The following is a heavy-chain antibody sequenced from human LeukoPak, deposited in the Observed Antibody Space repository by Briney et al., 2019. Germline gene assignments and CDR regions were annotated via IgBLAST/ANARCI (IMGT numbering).Heavy chain of an antibody. CDR1: GASINGYF. V-gene: IGHV4-59*01. J-gene: IGHJ3*01. CDR2: VSHTGAT. D-gene: IGHD1-26*01. Sequence: KPSETLSLTCSVSGASINGYFWNWVRQTPEKRLDWIGYVSHTGATTSNPTLKSRVPITIDTSKSQISLTMTSVTAADSALYYCARDRRGSFYTFDLWGPGTIVSVS. CDR3: ARDRRGSFYTFDL.